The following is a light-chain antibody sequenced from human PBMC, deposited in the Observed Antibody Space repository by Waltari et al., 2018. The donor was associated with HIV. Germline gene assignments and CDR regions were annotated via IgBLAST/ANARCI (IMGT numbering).Light chain of an antibody. CDR3: LLSYSGTRRV. CDR2: HTT. Sequence: QAVVTQEHSLTVSPGGTVTLTCGSTTGTAISRHNHRWFHQKPGQAPRTLIYHTTNKQSWTPARFSGSLLGGKAALTLSGAQPEDEAEYYCLLSYSGTRRVFGGGTKLTVL. J-gene: IGLJ3*02. V-gene: IGLV7-46*01. CDR1: TGTAISRHN.